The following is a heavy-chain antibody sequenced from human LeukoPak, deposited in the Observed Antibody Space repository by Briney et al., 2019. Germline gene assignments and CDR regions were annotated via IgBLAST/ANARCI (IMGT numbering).Heavy chain of an antibody. D-gene: IGHD2-15*01. J-gene: IGHJ4*02. CDR2: INPNSGGT. CDR3: ARVRSVVGGTIGY. CDR1: AYTLTGYY. V-gene: IGHV1-2*02. Sequence: ASVKVSCKAYAYTLTGYYVHWVRQAPGQGLEWMGWINPNSGGTDYAQKFQGRVTMTRDTSISTAYMALSSLRSDDTAVYYCARVRSVVGGTIGYWGQGTLVTVSS.